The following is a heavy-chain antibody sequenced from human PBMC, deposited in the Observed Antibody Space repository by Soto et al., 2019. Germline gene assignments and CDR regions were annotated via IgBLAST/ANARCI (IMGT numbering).Heavy chain of an antibody. CDR3: ARVKVGGYCSGGSCYSQNPYYYGMDV. V-gene: IGHV4-34*01. D-gene: IGHD2-15*01. CDR1: GGSFSGYY. Sequence: SETLSLTCAVYGGSFSGYYWSWIRQPPGKGLEWIGEINHSGSTNYNPSLKSRVTISVDTSKNQFSLKLSSVTAADTAVYYCARVKVGGYCSGGSCYSQNPYYYGMDVWGQGTTVTVSS. J-gene: IGHJ6*02. CDR2: INHSGST.